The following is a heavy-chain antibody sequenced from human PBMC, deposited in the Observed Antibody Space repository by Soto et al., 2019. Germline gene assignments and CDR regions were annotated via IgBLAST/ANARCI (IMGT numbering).Heavy chain of an antibody. D-gene: IGHD2-2*01. V-gene: IGHV1-2*02. CDR1: GYTFTGHY. Sequence: QVQLVQSGAEVKRPGASVKVSCKASGYTFTGHYVHWVRQAPGQGLEWMGWITPNSGYTNYAQKFQGRVTMTRDTSTSTAYMELSGLRSDDTAVYYCAKDNGQLLIFEYWGQGTLVTVSS. J-gene: IGHJ4*02. CDR3: AKDNGQLLIFEY. CDR2: ITPNSGYT.